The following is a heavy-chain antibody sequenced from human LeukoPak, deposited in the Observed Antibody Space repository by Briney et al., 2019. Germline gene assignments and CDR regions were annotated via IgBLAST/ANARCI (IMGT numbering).Heavy chain of an antibody. CDR2: IWSDATNQ. Sequence: PGKSLTLSCVASRFTFSHFGMHWVRQPPGKGLEWVAVIWSDATNQYYADSVKGRFTISRDNSRNTVFLQMTNLRVEDTAVYFCAKDAQRGFDYSNSLESWGQGTLVTVSS. CDR1: RFTFSHFG. CDR3: AKDAQRGFDYSNSLES. D-gene: IGHD4-11*01. V-gene: IGHV3-33*03. J-gene: IGHJ4*02.